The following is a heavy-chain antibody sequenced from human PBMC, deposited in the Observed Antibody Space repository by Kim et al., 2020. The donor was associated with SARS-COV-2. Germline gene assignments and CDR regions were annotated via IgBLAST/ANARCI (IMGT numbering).Heavy chain of an antibody. J-gene: IGHJ3*02. CDR1: VYSFTTYL. D-gene: IGHD2-15*01. CDR3: ARTVDSSLGDAFDI. CDR2: IYPGDADT. V-gene: IGHV5-51*01. Sequence: GESLKISCKGSVYSFTTYLIGWVRQMPGKCLEWMGIIYPGDADTRYSPSFQGQVTISADKSISTAYLQWSSLKASDTAMYYCARTVDSSLGDAFDIWGQGTMVTVSS.